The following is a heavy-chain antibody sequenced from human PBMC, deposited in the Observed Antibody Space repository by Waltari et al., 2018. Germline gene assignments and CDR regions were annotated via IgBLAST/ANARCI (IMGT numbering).Heavy chain of an antibody. D-gene: IGHD3-22*01. CDR2: ISCSGGST. V-gene: IGHV3-23*01. Sequence: WVRQAPGKGLEWVSAISCSGGSTYYADAVKGRFTISRDNSKNTLYLQMNSLRAEDTAVYYCAKTDSSGYYFDAFDIWGQGTMVTVSS. CDR3: AKTDSSGYYFDAFDI. J-gene: IGHJ3*02.